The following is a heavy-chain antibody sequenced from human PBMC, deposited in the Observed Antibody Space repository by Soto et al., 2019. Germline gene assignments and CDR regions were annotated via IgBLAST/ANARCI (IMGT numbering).Heavy chain of an antibody. D-gene: IGHD2-2*01. CDR1: GFTFSSYA. V-gene: IGHV3-30-3*01. CDR3: ARAGYCISTSCYQFDY. CDR2: ISYDGSNK. J-gene: IGHJ4*02. Sequence: QVQLVESGGGVVQPGRSLRLSCAASGFTFSSYAMHWVRQAPGKGLEWVAVISYDGSNKYYADSVKGRFTISRDTSKNTLYLQMNSLRAEDTAVYYCARAGYCISTSCYQFDYWGQGTLVTVSS.